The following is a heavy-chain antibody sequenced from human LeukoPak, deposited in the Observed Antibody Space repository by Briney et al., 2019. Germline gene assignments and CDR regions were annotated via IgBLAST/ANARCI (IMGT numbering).Heavy chain of an antibody. V-gene: IGHV3-23*01. CDR3: AKDDDVVGAEGFDY. J-gene: IGHJ4*02. CDR2: IRGDGVTT. CDR1: GFTFSSHG. D-gene: IGHD1-26*01. Sequence: GGSLRLSCAASGFTFSSHGMNWVRQAPGKGLEWVSGIRGDGVTTYYADSVKGRFTISRDNSKNTLYLQMNSLRAEDTAVYYCAKDDDVVGAEGFDYWGQGTLVTVSS.